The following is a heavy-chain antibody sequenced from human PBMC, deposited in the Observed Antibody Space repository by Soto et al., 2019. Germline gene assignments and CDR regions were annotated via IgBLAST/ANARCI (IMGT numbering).Heavy chain of an antibody. D-gene: IGHD2-2*01. V-gene: IGHV3-21*06. CDR2: IGSSSNYI. Sequence: EVQLVESGGGLIQPGGSLRLSCAASGFTFTTYSLTWVRQAPGKGLEWVASIGSSSNYIYYADSVKGRFTISRDNAKNSLFLQMNSLRAEDTAVYYCATLTYCSSASCPNYYYVMDVWGQGTTVTVSS. CDR1: GFTFTTYS. CDR3: ATLTYCSSASCPNYYYVMDV. J-gene: IGHJ6*02.